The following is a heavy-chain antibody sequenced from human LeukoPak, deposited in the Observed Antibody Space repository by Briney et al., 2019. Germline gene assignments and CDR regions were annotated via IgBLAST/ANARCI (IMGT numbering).Heavy chain of an antibody. Sequence: SQTLSLTCAISGDSVSSNSAAWNWIRQSPSRGLEWLGRTYYRSKWYNDYAVSVKSRITINPDTSKNQFSLQLNSVTPEDTVVYYCARAGIVLMVYAIPAYYYYYGMDVWGQGTTVTVSS. CDR1: GDSVSSNSAA. CDR3: ARAGIVLMVYAIPAYYYYYGMDV. V-gene: IGHV6-1*01. D-gene: IGHD2-8*01. J-gene: IGHJ6*02. CDR2: TYYRSKWYN.